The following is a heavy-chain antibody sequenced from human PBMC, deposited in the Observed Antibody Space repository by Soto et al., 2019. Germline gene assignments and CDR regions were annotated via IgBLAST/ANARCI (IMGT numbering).Heavy chain of an antibody. CDR2: IIPIFGTA. CDR3: ARDERGAAAATYYYGMDV. Sequence: SVKVSCKASGGTFSSYAISWVRQAPGQGLEWMGGIIPIFGTANYAQKFQGRVTITADESTSTACMELSSLRSEDTAVYYCARDERGAAAATYYYGMDVWGQGTTVTSP. V-gene: IGHV1-69*13. J-gene: IGHJ6*02. D-gene: IGHD6-25*01. CDR1: GGTFSSYA.